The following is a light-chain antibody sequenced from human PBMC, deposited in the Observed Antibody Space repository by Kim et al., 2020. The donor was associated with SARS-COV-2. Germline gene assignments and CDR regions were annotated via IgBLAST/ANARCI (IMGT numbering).Light chain of an antibody. Sequence: EIVMTQSPATLSVSPGERATLSCRASQSVSSNLAWYQQKPGQAPRLLIYGASTRATGIPARFSGSGSGTEFTLTISSLQSEDFAVYYCQQWYTFGQGTKLEI. CDR1: QSVSSN. CDR3: QQWYT. J-gene: IGKJ2*01. CDR2: GAS. V-gene: IGKV3-15*01.